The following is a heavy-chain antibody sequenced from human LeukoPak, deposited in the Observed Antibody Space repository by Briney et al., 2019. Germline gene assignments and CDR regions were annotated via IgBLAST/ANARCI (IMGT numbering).Heavy chain of an antibody. J-gene: IGHJ6*02. V-gene: IGHV3-7*05. CDR3: ARDSPGRSRFYHYYGLDV. CDR1: RFAFSTYW. Sequence: PGGSLRLSCAASRFAFSTYWMSCVRQAPGKGLEWVANIKEDGSEKYYVDSVKGRFTIYRDNAKNSLYLQMNRLRAEDTAVYYCARDSPGRSRFYHYYGLDVWGQGTTVTVSS. CDR2: IKEDGSEK.